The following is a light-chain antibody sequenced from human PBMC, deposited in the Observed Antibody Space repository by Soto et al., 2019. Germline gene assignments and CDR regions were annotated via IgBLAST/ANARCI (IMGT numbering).Light chain of an antibody. CDR1: QDISTY. V-gene: IGKV1-5*01. Sequence: RLTQSPSSLSASVGDTVTISCRASQDISTYLAWYQQKPGKAPTLLIFGASSLHNGVPPRFAGSGSGSDFTLTITRLQPDDFATYYCQHYTLYSAPFGQGTR. CDR2: GAS. CDR3: QHYTLYSAP. J-gene: IGKJ5*01.